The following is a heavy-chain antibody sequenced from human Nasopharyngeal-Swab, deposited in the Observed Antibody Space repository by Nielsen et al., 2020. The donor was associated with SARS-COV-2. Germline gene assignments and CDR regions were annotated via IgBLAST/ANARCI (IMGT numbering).Heavy chain of an antibody. J-gene: IGHJ6*02. CDR3: ARQLERTYYYYGMDV. Sequence: VRQMPGKGLEWMGIIYPGDSDTRYSPSFQGQVTISADKSISTAYLQWSSLKASDTAMCYCARQLERTYYYYGMDVWGQGTTVTVSS. V-gene: IGHV5-51*01. D-gene: IGHD1-1*01. CDR2: IYPGDSDT.